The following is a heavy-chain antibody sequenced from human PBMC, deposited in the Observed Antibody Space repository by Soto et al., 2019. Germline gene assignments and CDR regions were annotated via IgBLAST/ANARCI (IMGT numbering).Heavy chain of an antibody. Sequence: QVHLVESGGGMVQSGGSLKLSCEVSGFSLSRFEMHWVRQPPGKGLEWVAFISHEGENKYYADSVKGRFTISRDNSENSLSLHMYNLKPDDTALYRCAREDQWDILLRYFGMDVWCPGTTVSVSS. D-gene: IGHD1-26*01. CDR2: ISHEGENK. V-gene: IGHV3-30*03. CDR3: AREDQWDILLRYFGMDV. CDR1: GFSLSRFE. J-gene: IGHJ6*02.